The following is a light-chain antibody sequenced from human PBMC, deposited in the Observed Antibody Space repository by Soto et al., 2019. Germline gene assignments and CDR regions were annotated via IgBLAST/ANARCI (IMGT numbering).Light chain of an antibody. J-gene: IGKJ3*01. V-gene: IGKV3-20*01. CDR1: RRGSSNY. CDR3: QQYGRSPFT. CDR2: GAS. Sequence: IVMTHSPCTLSFSTWETATLSCRATRRGSSNYVAWFHQKPGQAPRLLIYGASSMDTGVPDRFSASGSGTDFTLTITRLEPEDFAVYYCQQYGRSPFTFGPGTKVDI.